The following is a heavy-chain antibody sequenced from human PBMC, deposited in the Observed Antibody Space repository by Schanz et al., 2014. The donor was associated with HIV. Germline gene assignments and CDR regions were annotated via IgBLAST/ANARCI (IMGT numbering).Heavy chain of an antibody. CDR1: GFTFSRYW. CDR2: ISGSDGDT. Sequence: VQLVESGGGVVQPGGSLRLSCAASGFTFSRYWMTWVRQAPGKGLDWVSTISGSDGDTYYADSVKGRFTISRDNSRNALYLHMNSLRPEDTAVYYCAKDKSRHTYSSSSIFDPWGQGTLVTVSS. CDR3: AKDKSRHTYSSSSIFDP. V-gene: IGHV3-23*04. D-gene: IGHD6-13*01. J-gene: IGHJ5*02.